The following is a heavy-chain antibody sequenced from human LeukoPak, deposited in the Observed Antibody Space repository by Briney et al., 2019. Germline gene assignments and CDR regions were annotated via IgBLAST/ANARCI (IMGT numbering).Heavy chain of an antibody. V-gene: IGHV4-38-2*02. CDR1: SGSVSHYY. CDR3: ARVYYYDSSGYYADAFDI. J-gene: IGHJ3*02. CDR2: IYHSGST. D-gene: IGHD3-22*01. Sequence: SETLSLTCTVSSGSVSHYYWSWIRQPPGKGLEWIGSIYHSGSTYYNPSLKSRVTISVDTSKNQFSLKLSSVTAADTAVYYCARVYYYDSSGYYADAFDIWGQGTMVTVSS.